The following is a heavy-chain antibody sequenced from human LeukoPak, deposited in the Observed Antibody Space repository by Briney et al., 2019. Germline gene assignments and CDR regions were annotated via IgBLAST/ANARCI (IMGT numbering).Heavy chain of an antibody. J-gene: IGHJ4*02. CDR1: GFTFSSYA. Sequence: GGSLRLSCAASGFTFSSYAINWVRQAPGKGLEWVAVISYDGSKKYYADSVEGRFTISRDNSKNTLYLQMNTLRAEDTAVYYCATDYGGNSGTDYWGQGTLVTVSS. CDR3: ATDYGGNSGTDY. CDR2: ISYDGSKK. V-gene: IGHV3-30-3*01. D-gene: IGHD4-23*01.